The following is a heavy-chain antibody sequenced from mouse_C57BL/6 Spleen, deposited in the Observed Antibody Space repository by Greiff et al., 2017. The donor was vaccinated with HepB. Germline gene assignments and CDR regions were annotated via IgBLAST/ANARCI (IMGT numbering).Heavy chain of an antibody. J-gene: IGHJ3*01. V-gene: IGHV1-76*01. CDR3: ARGRGFAY. Sequence: QVQLQQSGAELVRPGASVKLSCKASGYTFTDYYINWVKQRPGQGLEWIARIYPGSGNTYYNEKFKGKATLTAEKSSSTAYMQLSSLTSADSAVYFCARGRGFAYWGQGTLVTVSA. CDR2: IYPGSGNT. CDR1: GYTFTDYY.